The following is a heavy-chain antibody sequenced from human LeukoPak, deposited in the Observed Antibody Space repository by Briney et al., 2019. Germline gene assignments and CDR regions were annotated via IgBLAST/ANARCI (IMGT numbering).Heavy chain of an antibody. Sequence: SETLSLTCTVSGGSISSYYWSWIRQPPGKGLEWIGRIYTSGTTHYNPSLKSRVTMSVDTSKNQFSLKLSSVTAADTAVYYCARLRSTYWYFDLWGRGTLVTVSS. CDR2: IYTSGTT. V-gene: IGHV4-4*07. D-gene: IGHD4-17*01. CDR1: GGSISSYY. J-gene: IGHJ2*01. CDR3: ARLRSTYWYFDL.